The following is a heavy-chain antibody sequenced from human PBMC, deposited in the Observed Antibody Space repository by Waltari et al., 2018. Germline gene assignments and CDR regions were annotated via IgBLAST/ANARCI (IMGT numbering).Heavy chain of an antibody. CDR3: ARGGLAGATPDY. J-gene: IGHJ4*02. CDR1: GFTFNNYW. Sequence: EVRLVESGGGLVQPGGSLRLSCSASGFTFNNYWMHWVRLAPGKGLVWVPYVNNEGTHTAYVDAVKGRFTASRDNAKNTLYLQMNSLRVEDTAVYYCARGGLAGATPDYWGQGTLVTVSS. V-gene: IGHV3-74*03. CDR2: VNNEGTHT. D-gene: IGHD1-26*01.